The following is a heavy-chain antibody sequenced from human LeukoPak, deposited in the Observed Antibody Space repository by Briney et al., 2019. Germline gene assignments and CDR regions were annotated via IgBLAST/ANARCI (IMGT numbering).Heavy chain of an antibody. V-gene: IGHV1-8*02. D-gene: IGHD5-24*01. J-gene: IGHJ4*02. CDR2: MNPNSGNT. CDR3: AASGVKMATMLDY. Sequence: GASVKVSCKASGYTFTSYDINWVRQATGQGPEWMGWMNPNSGNTGYAQKFQGRVTMTRNTSISTAYMELSSLRSEDTAVYYCAASGVKMATMLDYWGQGTLVTVSS. CDR1: GYTFTSYD.